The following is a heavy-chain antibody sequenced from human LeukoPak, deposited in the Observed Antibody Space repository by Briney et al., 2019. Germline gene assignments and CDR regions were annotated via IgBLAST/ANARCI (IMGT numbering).Heavy chain of an antibody. CDR1: GFTFSNFG. Sequence: GGSLRLSCTASGFTFSNFGMNWVRQAPGKGLEWVSSIGGGTTYTFYADSVKGRFTISRDNAENSLYLEMTSLRAEDTAFYYCAREWITCIDHHCFPAFDYWGQGAMVTLFS. CDR2: IGGGTTYT. CDR3: AREWITCIDHHCFPAFDY. V-gene: IGHV3-21*06. D-gene: IGHD2/OR15-2a*01. J-gene: IGHJ4*02.